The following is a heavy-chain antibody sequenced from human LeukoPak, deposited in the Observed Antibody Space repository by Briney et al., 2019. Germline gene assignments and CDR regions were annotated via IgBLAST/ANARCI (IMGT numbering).Heavy chain of an antibody. V-gene: IGHV1-18*01. Sequence: ASVKVSCKASGYTFTSYGISWVRQAPGQGLEWMGWISAYNGDTNYAQKLQGRVTMTTDTSTGTAYMELRSLRSDDTAVYYCARRARGYYYYGMDVWGQGTTVTVSS. CDR1: GYTFTSYG. CDR3: ARRARGYYYYGMDV. CDR2: ISAYNGDT. J-gene: IGHJ6*02.